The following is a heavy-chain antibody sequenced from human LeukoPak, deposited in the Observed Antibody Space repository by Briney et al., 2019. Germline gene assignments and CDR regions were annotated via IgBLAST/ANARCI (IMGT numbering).Heavy chain of an antibody. J-gene: IGHJ3*02. Sequence: GESLKISCKGSGYSFTSYWIGWVRQMPGKGLEWMGIIYPGDSDTRYSPSFQGQVTISVDKSISTAYLQWSSLKASDTAMYYCARRRYPGYSSGRDAFDIWSQGTMVTVSS. V-gene: IGHV5-51*01. CDR2: IYPGDSDT. CDR3: ARRRYPGYSSGRDAFDI. CDR1: GYSFTSYW. D-gene: IGHD6-19*01.